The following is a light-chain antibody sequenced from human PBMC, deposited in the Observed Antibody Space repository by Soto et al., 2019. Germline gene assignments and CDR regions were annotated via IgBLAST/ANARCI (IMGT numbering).Light chain of an antibody. CDR1: QSISSY. J-gene: IGKJ1*01. Sequence: DIQMTQSPSSLSASVGDRVTITCRASQSISSYLNWYQQKPGKAPKLLIYAASSLQSGVPSRFSGSGSGTDFTLTISSLQPADFATYYCQLSYSTPRTFGQGTKVEIK. V-gene: IGKV1-39*01. CDR3: QLSYSTPRT. CDR2: AAS.